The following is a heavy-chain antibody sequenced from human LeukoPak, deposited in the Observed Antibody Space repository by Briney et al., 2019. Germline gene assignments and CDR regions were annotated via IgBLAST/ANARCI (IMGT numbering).Heavy chain of an antibody. CDR1: EFTFNNYW. D-gene: IGHD6-19*01. CDR2: IKPDGSDT. J-gene: IGHJ4*02. Sequence: GGSLRLSCAASEFTFNNYWMSWVRQLPGKGLEWVANIKPDGSDTNYVDSVRGRFTISRDNAKNSLYLQMNSLRVEDTAIYYCARETGYRSGLGDYWGQGTLVPVSS. CDR3: ARETGYRSGLGDY. V-gene: IGHV3-7*01.